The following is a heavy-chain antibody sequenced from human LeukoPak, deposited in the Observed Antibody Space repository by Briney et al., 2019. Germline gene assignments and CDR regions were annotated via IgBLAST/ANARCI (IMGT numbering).Heavy chain of an antibody. CDR3: AKMLESYDFDY. CDR1: GFTFSSYA. Sequence: GESLRLSCAASGFTFSSYAMSWVRQAPGKGLEWVSAISGSGGSTYYADSVKGRFTISRDNSKNTLYLQMNSLRADDTAVYYCAKMLESYDFDYWGQGTLVTVSS. D-gene: IGHD1-26*01. V-gene: IGHV3-23*01. CDR2: ISGSGGST. J-gene: IGHJ4*02.